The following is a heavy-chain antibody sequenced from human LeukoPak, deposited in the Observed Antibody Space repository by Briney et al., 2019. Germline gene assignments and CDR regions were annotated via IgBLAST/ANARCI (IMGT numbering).Heavy chain of an antibody. CDR3: ATHKSSSWRNNWFDP. Sequence: SVKVSCKASGGTFSSYAISWVRQAPGQGLEWMGRIIPIFGTANYAQKFQGRVTITTDESPSTAYMELSSLRSEDTAVYYCATHKSSSWRNNWFDPWGQGTLVTVSS. CDR2: IIPIFGTA. D-gene: IGHD6-13*01. V-gene: IGHV1-69*05. CDR1: GGTFSSYA. J-gene: IGHJ5*02.